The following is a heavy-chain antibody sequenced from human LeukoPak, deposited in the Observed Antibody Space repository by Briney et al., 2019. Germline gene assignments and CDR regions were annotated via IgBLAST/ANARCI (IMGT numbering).Heavy chain of an antibody. V-gene: IGHV4-4*07. Sequence: SETLSLTCTVSADSMHSYYRSWIRHSPEKGLEWIGRAYSGVNAYYNPSLQSRVTISVDKSNNQFSLDLASVTAADTALYYCAREKSGTLTRAYYYIDVWGKGITVTVSS. CDR1: ADSMHSYY. CDR3: AREKSGTLTRAYYYIDV. J-gene: IGHJ6*03. D-gene: IGHD1-26*01. CDR2: AYSGVNA.